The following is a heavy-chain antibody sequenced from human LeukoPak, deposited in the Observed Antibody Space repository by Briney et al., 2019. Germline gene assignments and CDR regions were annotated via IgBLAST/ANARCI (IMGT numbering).Heavy chain of an antibody. CDR3: ARGGDIVVVTENAFDI. Sequence: PGGSLRLSCAVSGFTFSSYAMSWVRQAPGKGLEWVSAISGSGGSTYYADSVKGRFTISRDNSKNTLYLQMNSLRAEDTAVYYCARGGDIVVVTENAFDIWGQGTMVTVSS. D-gene: IGHD2-21*02. V-gene: IGHV3-23*01. CDR2: ISGSGGST. CDR1: GFTFSSYA. J-gene: IGHJ3*02.